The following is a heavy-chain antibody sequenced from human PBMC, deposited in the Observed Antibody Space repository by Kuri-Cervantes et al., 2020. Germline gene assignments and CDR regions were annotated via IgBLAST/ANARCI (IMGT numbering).Heavy chain of an antibody. Sequence: SVKVSCKASGGTFSSYAISWVRQAPGQGLERMGGIIPIFGTANYAQKLQGRVTMTTDTSTSTAYMELRSLRSDDTAVYYCARDYRGSSWYSDYWGQGTLVTVSS. J-gene: IGHJ4*02. V-gene: IGHV1-69*05. D-gene: IGHD6-13*01. CDR2: IIPIFGTA. CDR1: GGTFSSYA. CDR3: ARDYRGSSWYSDY.